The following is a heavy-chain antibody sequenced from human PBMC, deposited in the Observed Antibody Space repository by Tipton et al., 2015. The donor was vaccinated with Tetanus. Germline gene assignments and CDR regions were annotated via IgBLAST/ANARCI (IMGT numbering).Heavy chain of an antibody. J-gene: IGHJ4*02. Sequence: TLSLTCTVSGGSISTYHWNWIRQSPGKGLEWIGYIDYFGSTKYNPSLKSRVAMSVDTSKNQLSLRLNSVTSADTAVYYCARTQGSALIDYWGQGTLVTFSS. CDR2: IDYFGST. D-gene: IGHD2-8*01. CDR1: GGSISTYH. V-gene: IGHV4-59*01. CDR3: ARTQGSALIDY.